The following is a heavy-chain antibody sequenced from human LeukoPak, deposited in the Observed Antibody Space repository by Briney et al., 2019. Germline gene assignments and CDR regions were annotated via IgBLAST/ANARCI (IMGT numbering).Heavy chain of an antibody. CDR3: AKSPGRVGDFDI. J-gene: IGHJ3*02. CDR1: GFTFDDYA. CDR2: ISWNSGSI. D-gene: IGHD1-14*01. V-gene: IGHV3-9*01. Sequence: GGSLRLSCAASGFTFDDYAMHWVRQAPGKGLEWVSGISWNSGSIGYADSVKGRFTISRDNAKNSLYLQMNSLRAEDTALYYCAKSPGRVGDFDIWGQGTMVTVSS.